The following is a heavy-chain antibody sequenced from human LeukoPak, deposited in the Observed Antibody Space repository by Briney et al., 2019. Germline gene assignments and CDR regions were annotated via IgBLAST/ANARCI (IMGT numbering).Heavy chain of an antibody. Sequence: PGGSLRLSCAASSFTFSNAWMNWVRQAPGKGLEWVGRIKSKTDGGTTDYAAPVKGRFTISRDDSKNTLYLQMNSLKTEDTAVYYCTTDAYYYDSSGYYVYYFDYWGQGTLVTVSS. CDR3: TTDAYYYDSSGYYVYYFDY. V-gene: IGHV3-15*07. J-gene: IGHJ4*02. CDR1: SFTFSNAW. D-gene: IGHD3-22*01. CDR2: IKSKTDGGTT.